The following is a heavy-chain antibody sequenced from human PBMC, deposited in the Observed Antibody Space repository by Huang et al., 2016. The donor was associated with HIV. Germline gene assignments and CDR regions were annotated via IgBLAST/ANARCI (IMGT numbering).Heavy chain of an antibody. CDR1: GFSLNHKGVG. D-gene: IGHD7-27*01. V-gene: IGHV2-5*02. CDR3: AHIGRLGNYYMDV. CDR2: IYWVDDK. Sequence: QITLKESGPTVIKPTQTLTLTCSFSGFSLNHKGVGVGWIRQPPGKALEWLVLIYWVDDKRFTPSLKNRNTITKDTSKNQVVCTMTNLDPMDTGTYYCAHIGRLGNYYMDVWGNGTTVTVSS. J-gene: IGHJ6*03.